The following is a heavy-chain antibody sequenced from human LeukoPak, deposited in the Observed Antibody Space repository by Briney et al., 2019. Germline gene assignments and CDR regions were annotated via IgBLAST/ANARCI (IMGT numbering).Heavy chain of an antibody. CDR2: IYSGGDT. D-gene: IGHD3-10*02. V-gene: IGHV3-53*01. CDR3: ARVYNYVFDY. J-gene: IGHJ4*02. Sequence: GGSLRLSCAASGFTVSSSHMTWVRQAVGKGVEWVSFIYSGGDTSYADSVKGRYTITRDNSKNTLYLQMNSLRAEDTAVYSCARVYNYVFDYWGQGTLVTVSS. CDR1: GFTVSSSH.